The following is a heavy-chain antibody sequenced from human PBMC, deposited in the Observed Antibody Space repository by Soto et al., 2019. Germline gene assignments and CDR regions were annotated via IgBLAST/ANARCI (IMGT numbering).Heavy chain of an antibody. CDR3: ARDARTPSGGMDV. J-gene: IGHJ6*02. CDR2: IYYSEST. V-gene: IGHV4-30-4*01. Sequence: SETLSLTCTVAGGSISSGDYHWTWIRQFPGQGLEWIGAIYYSESTYYNPSLVSRLTISVDTSKNKFSLKLTSVTAADTAVYYCARDARTPSGGMDVWGQGTTVTVSS. CDR1: GGSISSGDYH.